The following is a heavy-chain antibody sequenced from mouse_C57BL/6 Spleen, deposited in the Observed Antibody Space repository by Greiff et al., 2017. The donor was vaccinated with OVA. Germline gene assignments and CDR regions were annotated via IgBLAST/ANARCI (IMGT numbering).Heavy chain of an antibody. V-gene: IGHV5-16*01. CDR1: GFTFSDYY. Sequence: EVQVVESEGGLVQPGSSMKLSCTASGFTFSDYYMAWVRQVPEKGLEWVANINYDGSSTYYLDSLKSRFIISRDNAKNILYLQMSSLTSVDTAAYYCARDWGSVYFGYWGHGTTLT. CDR2: INYDGSST. CDR3: ARDWGSVYFGY. D-gene: IGHD1-1*02. J-gene: IGHJ2*01.